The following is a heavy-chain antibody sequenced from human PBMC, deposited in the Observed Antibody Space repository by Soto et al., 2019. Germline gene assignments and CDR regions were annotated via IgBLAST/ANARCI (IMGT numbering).Heavy chain of an antibody. D-gene: IGHD2-21*02. CDR1: GFTFSSYD. CDR3: ATQKVVVTAIVYNWFDP. J-gene: IGHJ5*02. CDR2: ISGSGGST. V-gene: IGHV3-23*01. Sequence: GGSLRLSCAASGFTFSSYDMSWVRQAPGKGLEWVSAISGSGGSTYYADSVKGRFTISRDNSKNTLYLQMNSLRAEDTAVYYCATQKVVVTAIVYNWFDPWGQGTLVTVSS.